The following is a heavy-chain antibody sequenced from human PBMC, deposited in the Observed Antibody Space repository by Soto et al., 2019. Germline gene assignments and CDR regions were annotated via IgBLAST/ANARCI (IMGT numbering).Heavy chain of an antibody. CDR3: TGITWFRGMDV. D-gene: IGHD3-10*01. CDR2: TYYKSKWNN. J-gene: IGHJ6*02. Sequence: SQTLSLTCAISGDSVSSNSAAWNWIRRSPSRGLEWLGRTYYKSKWNNDYALSVKSRITINPDTSKNQFSLHLYSVTPEDTAVYYCTGITWFRGMDVWGQGTTVTVSS. CDR1: GDSVSSNSAA. V-gene: IGHV6-1*01.